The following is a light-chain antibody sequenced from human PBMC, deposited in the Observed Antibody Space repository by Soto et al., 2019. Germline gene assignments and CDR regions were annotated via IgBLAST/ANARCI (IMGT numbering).Light chain of an antibody. J-gene: IGKJ1*01. V-gene: IGKV3-20*01. CDR3: QQYGGSPRT. CDR1: QSVGQS. Sequence: EIVMTQSPATLSVSPGERATLSCRASQSVGQSLAWYQQRPGQAPRLLISGASTRATGIPDRISGSGSGTDFTLTISRLEPEDFAVYYCQQYGGSPRTFGQGTKVDI. CDR2: GAS.